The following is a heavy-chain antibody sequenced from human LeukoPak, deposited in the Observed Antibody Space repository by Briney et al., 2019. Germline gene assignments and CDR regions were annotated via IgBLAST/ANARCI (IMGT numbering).Heavy chain of an antibody. D-gene: IGHD6-13*01. V-gene: IGHV4-4*07. J-gene: IGHJ4*02. CDR3: AKGPRQQLVTRFDN. CDR2: VYSSGTT. Sequence: PSETLSLTCTVSGGSITGSHWSWLRQSAGKGLEWIGRVYSSGTTNYNPSLKSRVTMSLDTSKNQFSLRLSSMTAADTAVYYCAKGPRQQLVTRFDNWGQGTLVTVSS. CDR1: GGSITGSH.